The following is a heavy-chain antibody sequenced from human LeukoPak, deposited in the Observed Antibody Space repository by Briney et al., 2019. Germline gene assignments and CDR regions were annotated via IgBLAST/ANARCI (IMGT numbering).Heavy chain of an antibody. CDR1: GLTFSSYS. V-gene: IGHV3-21*01. CDR2: ISSSSSYI. D-gene: IGHD6-13*01. J-gene: IGHJ4*02. Sequence: GGSLRLSCAASGLTFSSYSMNWVRQAPGKGLEWVSSISSSSSYIYYADSVKGRFTISRDNAKNSLYLQMNSLRAEDTAVYYCARGVAAAGGQPDYWGQGTLVTVSS. CDR3: ARGVAAAGGQPDY.